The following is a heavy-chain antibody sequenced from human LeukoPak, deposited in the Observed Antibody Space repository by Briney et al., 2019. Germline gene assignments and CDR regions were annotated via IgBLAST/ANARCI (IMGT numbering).Heavy chain of an antibody. V-gene: IGHV1-69*04. CDR3: ARDVDTASGYYYGMDV. J-gene: IGHJ6*02. CDR2: IIPILGIA. D-gene: IGHD5-18*01. Sequence: GASVTVSCKASGGTFSSYAISWVRQAPGQGLEWMGRIIPILGIANSAQKFRGRVTITADKSTSTAYMELSSLRSEDTAVYYCARDVDTASGYYYGMDVWGQGTTVTVSS. CDR1: GGTFSSYA.